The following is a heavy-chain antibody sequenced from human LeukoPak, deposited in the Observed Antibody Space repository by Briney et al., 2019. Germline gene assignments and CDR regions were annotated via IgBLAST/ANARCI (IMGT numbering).Heavy chain of an antibody. CDR1: GGTFSSYA. J-gene: IGHJ4*02. Sequence: ASVKVSCKVSGGTFSSYAISWVRQAPGQGLEWMGGIIPIFDTANYAQKFQDRGKITADESSSTAYMELISLRSEDTAVYYCARELTTGNGYAWGQGTLVTVSS. D-gene: IGHD5-12*01. CDR3: ARELTTGNGYA. CDR2: IIPIFDTA. V-gene: IGHV1-69*13.